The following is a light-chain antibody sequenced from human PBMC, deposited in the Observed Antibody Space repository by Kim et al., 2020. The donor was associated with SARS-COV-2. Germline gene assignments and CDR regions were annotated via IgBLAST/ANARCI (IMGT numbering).Light chain of an antibody. CDR2: DAS. CDR1: QSINTY. J-gene: IGKJ4*01. Sequence: PGDRATLSCRASQSINTYMAWYQQKPGQAPRLLIYDASNRATGIPDRFSGSGSGTEFTLTISSLESEDFAIYYCQQRSNWPPALTFGGGTKVDIK. V-gene: IGKV3-11*01. CDR3: QQRSNWPPALT.